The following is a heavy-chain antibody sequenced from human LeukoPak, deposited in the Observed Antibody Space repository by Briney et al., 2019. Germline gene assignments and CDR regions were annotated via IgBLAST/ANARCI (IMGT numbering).Heavy chain of an antibody. D-gene: IGHD2-15*01. CDR1: GFTFSSYS. J-gene: IGHJ4*02. Sequence: GGSLRLSCAASGFTFSSYSMNWVRQAPGKGLEWVSYISSSSSTIYYADSVKGRFTISRDNAKNSLYLQMNSLRAEDTAVYYCARALLQRRDYWGQGTLVTVSS. V-gene: IGHV3-48*04. CDR2: ISSSSSTI. CDR3: ARALLQRRDY.